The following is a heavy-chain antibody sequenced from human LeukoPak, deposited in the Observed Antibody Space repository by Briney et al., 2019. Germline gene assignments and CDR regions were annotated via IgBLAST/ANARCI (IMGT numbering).Heavy chain of an antibody. CDR1: GYTFTSYG. V-gene: IGHV1-18*01. CDR2: ISAYNGNT. Sequence: GASVKVSCKASGYTFTSYGISWVRQAPGQGLEWMGWISAYNGNTNYAQKLQGRVTMTTDTSTSTAYMELRSLRSDDTAVYYCARDHQGLPDYYYYYMDVWGKGTTVTVSS. J-gene: IGHJ6*03. CDR3: ARDHQGLPDYYYYYMDV. D-gene: IGHD2-2*01.